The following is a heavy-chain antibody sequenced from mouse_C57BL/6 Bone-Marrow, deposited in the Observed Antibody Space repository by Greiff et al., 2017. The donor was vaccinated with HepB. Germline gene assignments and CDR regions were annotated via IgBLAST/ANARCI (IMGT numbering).Heavy chain of an antibody. CDR2: IDPSDSYT. CDR1: GYTFTSYW. Sequence: QVQLQQSGAELVKPGASVKLSCKASGYTFTSYWMQWVKQRPGQGLEWIGEIDPSDSYTNYNQKFKGKATLTVDTSSSTAYMQLSSLTSEDSAVYYCARGYGSSPSYWYFDVWGTGTTVTVSS. D-gene: IGHD1-1*01. V-gene: IGHV1-50*01. CDR3: ARGYGSSPSYWYFDV. J-gene: IGHJ1*03.